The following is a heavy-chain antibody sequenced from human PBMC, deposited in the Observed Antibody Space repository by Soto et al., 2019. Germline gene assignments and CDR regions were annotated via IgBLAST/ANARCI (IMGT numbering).Heavy chain of an antibody. CDR1: GGTFSKDA. V-gene: IGHV1-69*01. D-gene: IGHD5-18*01. CDR2: LIPVFGSP. CDR3: TRVLGYTFEPGKTRYYAMDV. Sequence: QVPLVQSGAEVKKPGSSVTVSCKTSGGTFSKDAINWVRQAPGQGIEWMGLLIPVFGSPIYAQKFQGRIRITADESTSTAFMDLSSLRSEDTAVYYCTRVLGYTFEPGKTRYYAMDVWGQGTTVSVSS. J-gene: IGHJ6*02.